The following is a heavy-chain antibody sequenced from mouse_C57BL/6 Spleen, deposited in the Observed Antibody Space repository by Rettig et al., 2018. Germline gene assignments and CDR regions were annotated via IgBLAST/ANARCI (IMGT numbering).Heavy chain of an antibody. CDR3: ARLGGLG. V-gene: IGHV1-53*01. J-gene: IGHJ1*03. Sequence: IGNINPSNGGTNYNEKFKSKATLTVDKSSSTAYMQLSSLTSEDSAVYYCARLGGLGWGTGTTVTVSS. CDR2: INPSNGGT. D-gene: IGHD2-4*01.